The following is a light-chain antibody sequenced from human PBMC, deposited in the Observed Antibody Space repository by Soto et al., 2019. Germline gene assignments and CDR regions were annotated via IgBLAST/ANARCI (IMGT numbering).Light chain of an antibody. CDR3: QPQGT. CDR1: QSISSW. Sequence: DIQMTQSPSTLSASVGDRVTITCRASQSISSWLAWYQQKTGKAPKLLIYDASSLHSGVPSRFSGSGSGTAFTLTISSLQPDDFANYYCQPQGTFGQGPKVEIK. CDR2: DAS. V-gene: IGKV1-5*01. J-gene: IGKJ1*01.